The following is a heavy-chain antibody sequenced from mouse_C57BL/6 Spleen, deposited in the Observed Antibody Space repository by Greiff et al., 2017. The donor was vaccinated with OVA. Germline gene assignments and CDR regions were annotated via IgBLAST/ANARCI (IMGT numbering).Heavy chain of an antibody. D-gene: IGHD2-5*01. CDR2: IDPSDSYT. Sequence: QVQLQQPGAELVMPGASVKLSCTASGYTFTSYWMHWVKQRPGQGLEWIGEIDPSDSYTNYNQKFKGKSTLTVDKSSSTAYMQLSSLTSEDSAVYYCARKEDYSKGHYYAMDYWGQGTSVTVSS. CDR1: GYTFTSYW. CDR3: ARKEDYSKGHYYAMDY. V-gene: IGHV1-69*01. J-gene: IGHJ4*01.